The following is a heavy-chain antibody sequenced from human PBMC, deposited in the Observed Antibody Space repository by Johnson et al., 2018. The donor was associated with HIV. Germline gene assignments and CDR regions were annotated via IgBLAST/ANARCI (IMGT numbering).Heavy chain of an antibody. V-gene: IGHV3-13*01. D-gene: IGHD2-8*01. CDR1: GFTFNDHW. Sequence: EVQLVESGGGLVQPGGSLRLSCGASGFTFNDHWMQWVRQAPGKGLVWVSAIGTAGDTYYPGSVKGRFTISRENAKNSLFLQMNSPRAGDMTVYDWARPDTCRYTDGRVGAFDIWGQGTVVTVSP. CDR3: ARPDTCRYTDGRVGAFDI. J-gene: IGHJ3*02. CDR2: IGTAGDT.